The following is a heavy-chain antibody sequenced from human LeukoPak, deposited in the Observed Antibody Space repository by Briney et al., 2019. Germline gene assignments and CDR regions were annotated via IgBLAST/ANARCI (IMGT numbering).Heavy chain of an antibody. CDR3: ARHYGP. Sequence: SETLSLTCTVSGGSISGSSYYWGWIRQPPGKGLEWIGSIYYSGSTYYNPSLKSRVTISVDTSKNQFSLKLNSMTATDTAVYYRARHYGPWGQGTLVTVSS. J-gene: IGHJ4*02. CDR1: GGSISGSSYY. D-gene: IGHD3-10*01. V-gene: IGHV4-39*01. CDR2: IYYSGST.